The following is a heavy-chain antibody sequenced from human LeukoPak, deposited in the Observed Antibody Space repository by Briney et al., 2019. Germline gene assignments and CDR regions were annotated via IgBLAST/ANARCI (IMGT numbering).Heavy chain of an antibody. CDR1: GFTFSSYA. Sequence: GGSLRLSCAASGFTFSSYAMHWVRQAPGKGPEWVAVISYDGSNKYYADSVKGRFTISRDNSKNTLYLQMNSLRAEDTAVYYCATNRNSSSWYYFDYWGQGTLVTVSS. V-gene: IGHV3-30-3*01. D-gene: IGHD6-13*01. CDR3: ATNRNSSSWYYFDY. CDR2: ISYDGSNK. J-gene: IGHJ4*02.